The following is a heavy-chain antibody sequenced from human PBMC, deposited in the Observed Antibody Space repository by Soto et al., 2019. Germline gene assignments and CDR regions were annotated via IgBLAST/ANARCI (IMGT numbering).Heavy chain of an antibody. Sequence: SETLSLTCSVSAGSISRYYWGWVRQSPGEGLEWIAHISYTVDASYNPSLKSRVTISLDTSKNQIALRLMSVTAADTAVYYCVGSLMSRAMESFDYWGQGTLVTVAS. V-gene: IGHV4-59*01. CDR2: ISYTVDA. D-gene: IGHD5-18*01. J-gene: IGHJ4*02. CDR3: VGSLMSRAMESFDY. CDR1: AGSISRYY.